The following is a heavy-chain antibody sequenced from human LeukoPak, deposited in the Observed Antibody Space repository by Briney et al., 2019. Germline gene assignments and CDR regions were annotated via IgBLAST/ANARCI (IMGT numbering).Heavy chain of an antibody. J-gene: IGHJ4*02. CDR3: AKAPLYGFFDY. CDR1: GFTFSSYA. Sequence: GGSLRLSCAASGFTFSSYAMHWVRQAPGKGLEWVSAVSGSGGSTYYADSVKGRFTISRDNSKNTLYLQMNSLRAEDTAVYYCAKAPLYGFFDYWGQGTLVTVSS. CDR2: VSGSGGST. V-gene: IGHV3-23*01. D-gene: IGHD3-10*01.